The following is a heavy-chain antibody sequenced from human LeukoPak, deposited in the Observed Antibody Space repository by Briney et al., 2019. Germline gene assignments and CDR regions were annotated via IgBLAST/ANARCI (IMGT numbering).Heavy chain of an antibody. J-gene: IGHJ4*02. CDR2: ISRTSTYI. D-gene: IGHD3-10*01. CDR3: ARDPDYYGSGTYFNHYFDY. CDR1: GFTFSYYG. Sequence: GGSLRLSCSASGFTFSYYGMNWVRQAPGKGLEWVSSISRTSTYIYYADSVKGRFSISRDNAKNSLYLQMNSLRAENTAVYYCARDPDYYGSGTYFNHYFDYWGRGTLVTVSS. V-gene: IGHV3-21*06.